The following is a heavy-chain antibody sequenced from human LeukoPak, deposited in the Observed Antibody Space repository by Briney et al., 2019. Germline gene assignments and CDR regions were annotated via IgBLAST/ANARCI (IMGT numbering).Heavy chain of an antibody. V-gene: IGHV3-11*01. CDR2: ISISSSNI. J-gene: IGHJ3*02. CDR3: ARETYYYDSSGYYHDAFDI. CDR1: GFRVSGYD. Sequence: PGGSLRLSCAASGFRVSGYDLNWIRQAPGKGLEWIAYISISSSNIHYADSVKGRFTISRDNAKNSLYLQMNSLRAEDTAVYYCARETYYYDSSGYYHDAFDIWGQGTMVTVSS. D-gene: IGHD3-22*01.